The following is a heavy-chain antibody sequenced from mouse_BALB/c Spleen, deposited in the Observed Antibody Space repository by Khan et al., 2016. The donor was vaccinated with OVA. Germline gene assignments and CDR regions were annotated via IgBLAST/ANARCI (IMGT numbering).Heavy chain of an antibody. J-gene: IGHJ3*01. CDR2: ISPGSGDT. D-gene: IGHD1-2*01. CDR1: GYSFTDYY. Sequence: QVQLQQSGAELARPGASVKLSCKASGYSFTDYYINWVKQRTGQGLEWIGEISPGSGDTYYNEKFKGKATLTADKSSSTAYMQPRSLTSEASAVYFCARRNYFGYTFAYGGQGTLVTVSA. CDR3: ARRNYFGYTFAY. V-gene: IGHV1-77*01.